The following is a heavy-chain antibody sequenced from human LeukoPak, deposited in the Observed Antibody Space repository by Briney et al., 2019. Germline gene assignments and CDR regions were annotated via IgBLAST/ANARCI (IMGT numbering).Heavy chain of an antibody. CDR2: IRGDGSVK. Sequence: GGSLRLSCAASGFTFSSYSMNWVRQAPGKGLEWVANIRGDGSVKYYVDSVKGRFTISRDNAENSLYLQVNSLRAEDTAVYYCARGLWKWELQQGGGMDVWGQGTTVTVSS. CDR3: ARGLWKWELQQGGGMDV. D-gene: IGHD1-26*01. J-gene: IGHJ6*02. CDR1: GFTFSSYS. V-gene: IGHV3-7*01.